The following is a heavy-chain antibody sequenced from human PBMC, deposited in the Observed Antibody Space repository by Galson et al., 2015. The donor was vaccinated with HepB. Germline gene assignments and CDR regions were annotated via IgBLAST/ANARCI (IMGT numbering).Heavy chain of an antibody. D-gene: IGHD5-18*01. J-gene: IGHJ5*02. CDR3: ARAPHTAHARGWFDP. CDR1: GDSVSSNSAA. V-gene: IGHV6-1*01. CDR2: TYYRSKWYN. Sequence: CAISGDSVSSNSAAWNWIRQSPSRGPEWLGRTYYRSKWYNDYAESVKSRITINPDTSKNQFSLQLNSVTPEDTAVYYCARAPHTAHARGWFDPWGQGTLVTVSS.